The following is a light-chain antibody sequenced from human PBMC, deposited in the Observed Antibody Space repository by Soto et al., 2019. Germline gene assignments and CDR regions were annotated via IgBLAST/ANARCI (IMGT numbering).Light chain of an antibody. Sequence: DIQMTQSPSSVSASVGDRVTITCRARQGISSRLAWYQQKPVKAPKLLIYTASSLQGGVPSRFIGSGSYTDFTLNISSLPPEEFSAYYCQQANSCPLTFGGGTEVEIK. V-gene: IGKV1-12*01. J-gene: IGKJ4*01. CDR2: TAS. CDR3: QQANSCPLT. CDR1: QGISSR.